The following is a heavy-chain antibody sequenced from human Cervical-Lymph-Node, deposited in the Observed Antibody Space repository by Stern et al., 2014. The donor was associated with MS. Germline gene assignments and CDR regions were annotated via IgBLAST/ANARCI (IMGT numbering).Heavy chain of an antibody. J-gene: IGHJ4*02. CDR2: IFPDDSDT. CDR1: GYSFTTFW. V-gene: IGHV5-51*03. CDR3: ARPLGSGWTAGWYY. D-gene: IGHD6-19*01. Sequence: EVQLEESGAEVKEPGESLKISCKGSGYSFTTFWIGWVRQIPGKGLAWMGIIFPDDSDTRYSPSFQGQVNISVDKSTDTAYLQWSSLKASDTATYYCARPLGSGWTAGWYYWGQGTRVTVSS.